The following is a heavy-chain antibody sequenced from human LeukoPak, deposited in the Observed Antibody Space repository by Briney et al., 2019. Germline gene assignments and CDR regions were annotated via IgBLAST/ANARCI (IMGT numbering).Heavy chain of an antibody. V-gene: IGHV4-59*08. CDR1: GGSISSYY. D-gene: IGHD1-26*01. Sequence: SETLSLTCTVSGGSISSYYWSWIRQPPGKGLEWIGYIYYSGSTNYNSSLKSRVTISVDTSKNQFSLKLSSVTAADTAVYYCARLGDSGSYGWFDPWGQGTLVTVSS. CDR3: ARLGDSGSYGWFDP. J-gene: IGHJ5*02. CDR2: IYYSGST.